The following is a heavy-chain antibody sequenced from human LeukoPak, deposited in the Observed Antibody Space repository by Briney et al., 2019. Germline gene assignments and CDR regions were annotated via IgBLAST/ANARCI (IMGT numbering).Heavy chain of an antibody. CDR1: GGSISSGGYY. Sequence: SETLSLTCTVSGGSISSGGYYWSWIRQHPGKGLEWIGYIYYSGSTYYNPSLKSRVTISVDTSKNQFSLKLSSVTAADTAVYYCARHRTVGLVSAGLCLDYWGQGTLVTVSS. V-gene: IGHV4-31*03. CDR3: ARHRTVGLVSAGLCLDY. D-gene: IGHD2-2*01. CDR2: IYYSGST. J-gene: IGHJ4*02.